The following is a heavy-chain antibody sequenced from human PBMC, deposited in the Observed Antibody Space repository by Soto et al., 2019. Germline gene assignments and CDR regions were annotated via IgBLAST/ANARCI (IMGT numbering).Heavy chain of an antibody. Sequence: EVQLVESGGGLVQPGRSLRLSCAASGFTFDDYAMHWVRQAPGKGLEWVSGISWNSGSIGYADSVKGRFTISRDNAKNSLYLQMNSLRAEDTALYYCAKDYYGSGSYDSSHDAFDIWGQGTMVTVSS. CDR2: ISWNSGSI. J-gene: IGHJ3*02. D-gene: IGHD3-10*01. CDR1: GFTFDDYA. V-gene: IGHV3-9*01. CDR3: AKDYYGSGSYDSSHDAFDI.